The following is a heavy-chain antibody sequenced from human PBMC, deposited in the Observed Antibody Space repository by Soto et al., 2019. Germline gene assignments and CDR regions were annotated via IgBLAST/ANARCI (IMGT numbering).Heavy chain of an antibody. Sequence: QVQLVQSGAEVKKPGSSVKVSCKASGGTFSSYAISWVRQAPGQGLEWMGGIIPIVGTANYAQKFHGRVTITADESTSTADMGLRSRRSEDTSVYYCARRGVGVYSYGDYFYHWGQGTLVTVSS. CDR2: IIPIVGTA. CDR1: GGTFSSYA. CDR3: ARRGVGVYSYGDYFYH. D-gene: IGHD5-18*01. J-gene: IGHJ4*02. V-gene: IGHV1-69*01.